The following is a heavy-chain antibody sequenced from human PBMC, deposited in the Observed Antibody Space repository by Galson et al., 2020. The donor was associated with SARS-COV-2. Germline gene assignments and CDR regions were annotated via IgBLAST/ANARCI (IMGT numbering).Heavy chain of an antibody. CDR2: ISYVGSNK. CDR1: GFTFSNYA. CDR3: ARDSIRGGSPNFDY. Sequence: GESLKISCAASGFTFSNYAMHWVRQAPGKGLEWVAVISYVGSNKYYADSVKGRFTSSRDNSKNALYLQMNSLRAEDTAVYYCARDSIRGGSPNFDYWGQGTLVTVSS. J-gene: IGHJ4*02. D-gene: IGHD1-26*01. V-gene: IGHV3-30*04.